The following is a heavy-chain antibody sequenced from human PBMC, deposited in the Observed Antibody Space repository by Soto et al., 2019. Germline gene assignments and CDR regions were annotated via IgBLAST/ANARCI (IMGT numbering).Heavy chain of an antibody. CDR2: ISYDGSNE. D-gene: IGHD5-12*01. CDR1: GFTFSSYG. Sequence: VQLVESGGGVVQPGRSLRLSCAASGFTFSSYGMHWVRQAPGKGLEWVAVISYDGSNEYYADSVKGRFTISRDNSKNTLYLQMNSLRAEDTAVYYCAKDSGYGRYYFDYWGQGTLVTVSS. CDR3: AKDSGYGRYYFDY. V-gene: IGHV3-30*18. J-gene: IGHJ4*02.